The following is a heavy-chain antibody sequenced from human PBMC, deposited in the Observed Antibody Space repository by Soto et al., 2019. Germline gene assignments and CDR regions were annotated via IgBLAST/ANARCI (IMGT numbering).Heavy chain of an antibody. CDR2: IIPMLGVR. CDR3: TIGSWSGEVFDI. D-gene: IGHD2-21*01. V-gene: IGHV1-69*02. Sequence: QVQLVQSGAEVKKPGSSVKVSCKDSGGTFSTYSMFWVRQAPGQGLEWMGRIIPMLGVRKYAQRFQDRVTITADKSTASVHMELSSLRSEDTALYYCTIGSWSGEVFDIWGQGTMVTVSS. CDR1: GGTFSTYS. J-gene: IGHJ3*02.